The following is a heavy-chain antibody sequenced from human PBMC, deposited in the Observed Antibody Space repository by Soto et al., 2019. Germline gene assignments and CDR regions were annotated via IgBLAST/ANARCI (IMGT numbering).Heavy chain of an antibody. Sequence: QVQLVQSGAEVKKPGASVKVSCKAAGYTFTTYAMHWVRQAPGQSLEWMGWINTDNSNTKYSQKFLGRVTITRDTSASTVYMELTSLRSADTAVYYCARAGLVATDYWGQGTLVTVSS. CDR2: INTDNSNT. J-gene: IGHJ4*02. CDR1: GYTFTTYA. D-gene: IGHD2-21*02. V-gene: IGHV1-3*04. CDR3: ARAGLVATDY.